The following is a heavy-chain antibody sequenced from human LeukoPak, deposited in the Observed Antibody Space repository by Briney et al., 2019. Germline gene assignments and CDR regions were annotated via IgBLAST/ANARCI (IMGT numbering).Heavy chain of an antibody. D-gene: IGHD1-26*01. Sequence: AETLTLSCTVSGGSISSRSDYWGWIRQPPGKGLEWIGSIYYSGSTYYNPSLKSRVTISVDTSKKQYSLQLSSVTAADTAVYYCARLTLDGDGSHNCMNVWGQGTLVTVSS. CDR2: IYYSGST. V-gene: IGHV4-39*01. J-gene: IGHJ6*02. CDR3: ARLTLDGDGSHNCMNV. CDR1: GGSISSRSDY.